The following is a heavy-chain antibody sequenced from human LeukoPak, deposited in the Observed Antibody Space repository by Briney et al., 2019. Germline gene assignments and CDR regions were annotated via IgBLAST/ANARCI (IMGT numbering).Heavy chain of an antibody. J-gene: IGHJ6*02. V-gene: IGHV1-8*01. CDR3: ASWDNWNYQTTYYGMDV. CDR1: GYTFTSYD. D-gene: IGHD1-7*01. Sequence: GASVKVSCKASGYTFTSYDINWVRQATGQGLEWMGWMNPNSGNTGYAQKLQGRVTMTRNTSISTAHMELSSLRSEDTAVYYCASWDNWNYQTTYYGMDVWGQGTTVTVSS. CDR2: MNPNSGNT.